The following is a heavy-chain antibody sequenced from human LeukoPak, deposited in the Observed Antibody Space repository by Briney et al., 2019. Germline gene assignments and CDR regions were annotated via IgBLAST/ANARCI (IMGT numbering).Heavy chain of an antibody. Sequence: SETLSLTCTVSGDSISSYNYFWGWIRQPPGKGLEWVGSIYYRGNTYYNPSLKSRVTLSADTSKNQFSLKVTSVTAADTAVYYCARASSGYYWDFDYWGQGALVTVSS. CDR1: GDSISSYNYF. V-gene: IGHV4-39*01. CDR3: ARASSGYYWDFDY. D-gene: IGHD3-22*01. CDR2: IYYRGNT. J-gene: IGHJ4*02.